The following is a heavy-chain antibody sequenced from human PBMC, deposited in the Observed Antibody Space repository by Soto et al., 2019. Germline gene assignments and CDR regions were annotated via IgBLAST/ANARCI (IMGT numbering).Heavy chain of an antibody. CDR3: ARSLYNYGHHPFDY. J-gene: IGHJ4*02. V-gene: IGHV1-69*06. CDR1: GGTFSSYA. CDR2: IIPIFGTA. D-gene: IGHD5-18*01. Sequence: ASVKVSCKASGGTFSSYAISWVRQAPRQGLEWMGGIIPIFGTANYAQKFQGRVTITADKSKNQFSLKLSSATAADTAVYYCARSLYNYGHHPFDYWGQGTLVTVSS.